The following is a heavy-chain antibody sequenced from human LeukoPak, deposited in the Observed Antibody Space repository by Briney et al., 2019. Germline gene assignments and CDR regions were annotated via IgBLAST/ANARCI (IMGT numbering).Heavy chain of an antibody. CDR2: IYHSGST. CDR3: ARAVTPLGWFDP. D-gene: IGHD5-18*01. CDR1: GGSFSGYY. V-gene: IGHV4-34*01. Sequence: SETLSLTCAVYGGSFSGYYWSWIRQPPGKGLEWIGEIYHSGSTNYNPSLKSRVTISVDKSKNQFSLKLSSVTAADTAVYYCARAVTPLGWFDPWGQGILVTVSS. J-gene: IGHJ5*02.